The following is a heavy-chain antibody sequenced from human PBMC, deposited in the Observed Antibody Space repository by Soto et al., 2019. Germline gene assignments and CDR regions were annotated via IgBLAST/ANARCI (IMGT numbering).Heavy chain of an antibody. D-gene: IGHD1-1*01. J-gene: IGHJ5*02. CDR3: VRDGTKTLRDWFDL. CDR1: GASISGFY. CDR2: IHATVTT. V-gene: IGHV4-4*07. Sequence: SXATLSLTGTVSGASISGFYWSGIRKSAGKGLEWIGRIHATVTTDYNPSLKSRVMMSVDTSKKQFSLKLRSVTAADTAVYYCVRDGTKTLRDWFDLWGQGISVTGSS.